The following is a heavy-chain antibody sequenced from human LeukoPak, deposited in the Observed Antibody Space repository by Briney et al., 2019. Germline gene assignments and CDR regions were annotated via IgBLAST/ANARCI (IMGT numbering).Heavy chain of an antibody. CDR2: IYYSGST. D-gene: IGHD1-26*01. Sequence: PSETLSLTCTVSGGSISSYYWSWIRQPPGKGLEWIGNIYYSGSTNYKPSLKRRVIISVDTSKNQFSLKLSSVTAADTAVYYCARTIVGAMGFRWFDPWGQGTLVTVSS. J-gene: IGHJ5*02. V-gene: IGHV4-59*01. CDR3: ARTIVGAMGFRWFDP. CDR1: GGSISSYY.